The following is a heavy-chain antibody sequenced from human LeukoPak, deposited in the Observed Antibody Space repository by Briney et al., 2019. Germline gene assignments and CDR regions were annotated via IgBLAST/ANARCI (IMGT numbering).Heavy chain of an antibody. Sequence: KPSETLSLTCTVSGGSISTYYWSWIRQPPGKGLEWIAFIHSSGTTNYSPSLKSRVSISVDTSNNQFSLNVNSVTAADTAVYYCARGGASSEWFDPWGQGTLVTVSS. J-gene: IGHJ5*02. D-gene: IGHD6-25*01. V-gene: IGHV4-59*01. CDR3: ARGGASSEWFDP. CDR1: GGSISTYY. CDR2: IHSSGTT.